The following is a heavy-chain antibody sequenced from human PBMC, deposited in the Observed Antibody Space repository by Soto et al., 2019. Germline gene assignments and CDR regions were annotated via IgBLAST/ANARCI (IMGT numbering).Heavy chain of an antibody. CDR3: ARLIGNSWLDS. CDR1: GDSVSNIDAV. V-gene: IGHV6-1*01. CDR2: TYYRSRWHN. J-gene: IGHJ5*01. Sequence: PSQTLSLTCAISGDSVSNIDAVWNWIRQSPSRGLEWLGRTYYRSRWHNEYALSVKSRMTINPDTSRNQFSLQLSSVTPDDTAVYYCARLIGNSWLDSWGQGTLVTVSS. D-gene: IGHD2-8*01.